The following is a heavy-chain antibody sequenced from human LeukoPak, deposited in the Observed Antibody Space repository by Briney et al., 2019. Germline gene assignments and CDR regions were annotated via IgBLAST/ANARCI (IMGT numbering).Heavy chain of an antibody. D-gene: IGHD7-27*01. V-gene: IGHV4-59*01. CDR3: ASWGLGYYFDY. CDR1: GGSISSYY. J-gene: IGHJ4*02. CDR2: IYYSGST. Sequence: KPSETLSLTCTVSGGSISSYYWSWIRQRPGKGLEWIGYIYYSGSTNYNPSLKSRVTISVGTSKNQFSLKLSSVTAADTAVYYCASWGLGYYFDYWGQGTLVTVSS.